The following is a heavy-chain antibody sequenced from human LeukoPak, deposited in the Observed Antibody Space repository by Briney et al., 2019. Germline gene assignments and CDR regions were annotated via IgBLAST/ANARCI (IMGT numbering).Heavy chain of an antibody. CDR3: ARPLTDPYYYMDV. D-gene: IGHD2-21*02. Sequence: PSETLSLTCAVYGGSFSGYYWSWIRQPPGKGLEWIGEINHSGSTNYNPSLKSRVTISVDTSKNQFSLKLSSVTAADTAVYYCARPLTDPYYYMDVWGKGTTVTVPS. CDR1: GGSFSGYY. V-gene: IGHV4-34*01. CDR2: INHSGST. J-gene: IGHJ6*03.